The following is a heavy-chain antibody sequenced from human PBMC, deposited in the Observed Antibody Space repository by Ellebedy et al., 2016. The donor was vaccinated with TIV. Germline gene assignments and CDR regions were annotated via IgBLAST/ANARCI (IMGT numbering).Heavy chain of an antibody. J-gene: IGHJ4*02. CDR2: IYYSGST. D-gene: IGHD6-19*01. Sequence: MPSETLFLTCTVSGGSISSYYWSWIRQPPGKGLEWIGYIYYSGSTNYNPSLKSRVTISVDTSKNQFSLKLSSVTAADTAVYYCARSSGWDRFDYWGQGTLVTVSS. V-gene: IGHV4-59*01. CDR3: ARSSGWDRFDY. CDR1: GGSISSYY.